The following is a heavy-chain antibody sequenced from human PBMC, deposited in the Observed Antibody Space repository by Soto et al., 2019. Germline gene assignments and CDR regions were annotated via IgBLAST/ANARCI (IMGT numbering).Heavy chain of an antibody. J-gene: IGHJ5*01. V-gene: IGHV4-4*08. CDR2: VYHTGST. D-gene: IGHD2-21*02. CDR3: ARVIRVPSAIHNWFDP. Sequence: SETLSLTCTVSGGSIRSYYWSWIRQPPGKGPEWIGYVYHTGSTDYNPSLKGRVTISLDTSKNQFSLRLSSVTAADTAVYYCARVIRVPSAIHNWFDPWGQGPLVT. CDR1: GGSIRSYY.